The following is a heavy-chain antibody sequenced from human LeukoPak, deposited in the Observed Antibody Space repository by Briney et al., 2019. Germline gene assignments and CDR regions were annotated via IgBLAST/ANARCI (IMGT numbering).Heavy chain of an antibody. J-gene: IGHJ3*02. CDR3: ARGKTYYDFWSGYLSDAFDI. V-gene: IGHV1-18*01. CDR1: GYTFTSYC. D-gene: IGHD3-3*01. CDR2: ISAYNGNT. Sequence: ASVKVSCKASGYTFTSYCISWVRQAPGQGLEWMGWISAYNGNTNYAQKLQGRVTMTTDTSTSTAYMGLRSLRSDDTAVYYCARGKTYYDFWSGYLSDAFDIWGQGTMVTVSS.